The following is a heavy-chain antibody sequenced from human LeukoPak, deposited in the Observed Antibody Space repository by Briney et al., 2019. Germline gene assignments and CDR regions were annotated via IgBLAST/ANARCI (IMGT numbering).Heavy chain of an antibody. Sequence: QTGGSLRLSCVTPGFTFNKYALNWVRQAPGKGLEWVSVISYDGREKNYADSVKGRFTVSRDNSKDTMSLQLNNLTAEDTAVYYCARGPTSASAGGFTIMRSRGYYFDLWGQGTLVTVSS. J-gene: IGHJ4*02. V-gene: IGHV3-30-3*01. CDR2: ISYDGREK. CDR3: ARGPTSASAGGFTIMRSRGYYFDL. D-gene: IGHD5-12*01. CDR1: GFTFNKYA.